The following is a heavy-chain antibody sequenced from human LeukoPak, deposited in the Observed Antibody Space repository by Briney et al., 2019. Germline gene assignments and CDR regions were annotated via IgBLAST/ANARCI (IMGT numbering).Heavy chain of an antibody. CDR3: ARDRLLYLDY. CDR2: VYDGDTT. Sequence: GGSLRLSCAASGFTVSNNYMSWVSQAPGKGLEWVSAVYDGDTTYYADSVKGRFTISRDNSKNTLYLQINSLRVEDTAVYFCARDRLLYLDYWGQGTPVTVSS. V-gene: IGHV3-53*01. J-gene: IGHJ4*02. CDR1: GFTVSNNY. D-gene: IGHD2-21*02.